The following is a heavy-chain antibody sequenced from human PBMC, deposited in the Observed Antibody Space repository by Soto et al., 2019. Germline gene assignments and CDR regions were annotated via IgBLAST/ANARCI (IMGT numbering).Heavy chain of an antibody. CDR2: IYYSGGT. CDR3: ATRITVFGLLIPPFDP. J-gene: IGHJ5*02. CDR1: GGPMTSGAYY. D-gene: IGHD3-3*01. V-gene: IGHV4-30-4*01. Sequence: SETLSLTCSVSGGPMTSGAYYWSWIRQPPGEGLEWMGYIYYSGGTSSSPSPESRLTLSVDTSRNQFSLKLRSVTAADTAVYYCATRITVFGLLIPPFDPWGQGTQVTVSS.